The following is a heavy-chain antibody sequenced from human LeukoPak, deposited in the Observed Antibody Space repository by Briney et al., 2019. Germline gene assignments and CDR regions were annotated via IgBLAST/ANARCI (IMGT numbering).Heavy chain of an antibody. J-gene: IGHJ6*02. CDR2: IYHTGST. V-gene: IGHV4-38-2*02. CDR1: GDSISSGYY. D-gene: IGHD2-2*01. CDR3: ARGSIVVVPAAILPYYYGMDV. Sequence: SETLSLTCTVSGDSISSGYYWGWIRQSPGKGLEWIGSIYHTGSTNYNPSLHRRVTMSVDTSKNQFSLKLSSVTAADTAVYYCARGSIVVVPAAILPYYYGMDVWGQGTTVTVSS.